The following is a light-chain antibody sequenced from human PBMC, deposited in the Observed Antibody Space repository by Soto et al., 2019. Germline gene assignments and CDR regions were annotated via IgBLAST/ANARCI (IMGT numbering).Light chain of an antibody. J-gene: IGKJ1*01. CDR1: QSVGTY. CDR2: GAS. V-gene: IGKV3D-15*01. Sequence: LTLSPGTLTLSPGERATLSCRASQSVGTYLAWYQHKPGQAPRLLIYGASSRATGIPDRFSGSGSGTEFTLTISSLQSEDFAVYYCQQYNNWPRTFGQGTKADI. CDR3: QQYNNWPRT.